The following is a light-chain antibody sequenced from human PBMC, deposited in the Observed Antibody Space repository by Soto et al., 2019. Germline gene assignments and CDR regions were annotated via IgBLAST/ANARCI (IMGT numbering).Light chain of an antibody. CDR2: DVS. V-gene: IGLV2-14*01. J-gene: IGLJ1*01. Sequence: QAVVTQPASVSGSPGQSITISCTGTSSDVGGYNYVSWYQQHPGKAPKLMIYDVSNRPSGVSNRFSGSKSGNTASLTIYGLQAEDEADYYCSSYTSSSTPHYVFGTGTKVTVL. CDR1: SSDVGGYNY. CDR3: SSYTSSSTPHYV.